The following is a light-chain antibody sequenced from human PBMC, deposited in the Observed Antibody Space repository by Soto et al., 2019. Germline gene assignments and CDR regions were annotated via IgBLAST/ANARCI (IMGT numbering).Light chain of an antibody. V-gene: IGKV3-15*01. CDR1: QSVSSN. CDR2: GAS. J-gene: IGKJ2*01. Sequence: EIVMTQSPATLSVSPGERATLSCRASQSVSSNLAWYQQKPGQAPRLLIYGASTRATGIPARFSGSESGTEFTLTISSLQSEDFAVYYCQQYNNWPRTFGQGTKLESK. CDR3: QQYNNWPRT.